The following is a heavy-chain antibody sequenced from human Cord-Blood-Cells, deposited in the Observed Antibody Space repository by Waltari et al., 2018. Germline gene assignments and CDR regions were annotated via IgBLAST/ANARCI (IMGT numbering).Heavy chain of an antibody. V-gene: IGHV3-30*18. CDR3: AKGIAAAVTPDY. D-gene: IGHD6-13*01. J-gene: IGHJ4*02. CDR1: GFTCCTYC. Sequence: QVQPVESGRGVVRPGRSLRLSCPASGFTCCTYCSPWVRQAPGKGLEWVAVISYDGSNKYYADSVKGRFTISRDNSKNTLYLQMNSLRAEDTAVYYCAKGIAAAVTPDYWGQGTLVTVSS. CDR2: ISYDGSNK.